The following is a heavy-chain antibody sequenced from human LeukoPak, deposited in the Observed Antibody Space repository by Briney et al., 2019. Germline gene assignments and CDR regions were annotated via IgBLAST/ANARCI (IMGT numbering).Heavy chain of an antibody. J-gene: IGHJ6*03. V-gene: IGHV3-23*01. CDR2: ISGSGGST. CDR3: ANQLTVTTLIVSYYYYMDV. Sequence: GGSLRLSCAASGFTFSSYAMSWVRQAPGKGLEWVSAISGSGGSTYYADSVKGRFTISRDNSKNTLYLQMNSLRAEDTAVYYCANQLTVTTLIVSYYYYMDVWGKGTTVTVSS. D-gene: IGHD4-17*01. CDR1: GFTFSSYA.